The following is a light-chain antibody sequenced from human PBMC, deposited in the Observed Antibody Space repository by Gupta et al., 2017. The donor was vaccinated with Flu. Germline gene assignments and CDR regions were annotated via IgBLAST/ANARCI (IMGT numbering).Light chain of an antibody. J-gene: IGKJ2*01. V-gene: IGKV3-20*01. CDR2: GAS. CDR3: QQEGSAPKT. Sequence: DTVLTQSPDTLSLSPGERASLSCRASESVTSASLAWYQHQPGQTPRLLIYGASSRATGIPDRFTGSGSGTEFTLTINRLEPEDFAVYYCQQEGSAPKTFGQGTRLEIK. CDR1: ESVTSAS.